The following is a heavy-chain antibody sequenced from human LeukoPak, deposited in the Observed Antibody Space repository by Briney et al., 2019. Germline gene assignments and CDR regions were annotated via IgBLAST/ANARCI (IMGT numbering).Heavy chain of an antibody. V-gene: IGHV3-30*02. J-gene: IGHJ4*02. D-gene: IGHD2-2*01. CDR2: IRYDGSNK. CDR1: GFTSSSYG. CDR3: AKVDIVVVPAANTLGY. Sequence: GGSLRLSCAASGFTSSSYGMHWVRQAPGKGLEWVAFIRYDGSNKYYADSVKGRFTISRDNSKNTLYLQMNSLRAEDTAVYYCAKVDIVVVPAANTLGYWGQGTLVTVSS.